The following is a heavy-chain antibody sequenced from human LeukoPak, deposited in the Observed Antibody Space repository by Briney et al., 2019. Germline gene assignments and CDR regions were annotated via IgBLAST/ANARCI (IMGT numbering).Heavy chain of an antibody. V-gene: IGHV3-30*19. CDR3: AREAIVVVPAAMRKYYGMDV. Sequence: GGSLRLSCAASGFSFSSYGMHWVRQAPGKGLEWVAVISYDGSNKYYADSVKGRVTISRDNSKNTLYLQMNSLRAEDTAVYYCAREAIVVVPAAMRKYYGMDVWGQGTTVTVSS. D-gene: IGHD2-2*01. J-gene: IGHJ6*02. CDR1: GFSFSSYG. CDR2: ISYDGSNK.